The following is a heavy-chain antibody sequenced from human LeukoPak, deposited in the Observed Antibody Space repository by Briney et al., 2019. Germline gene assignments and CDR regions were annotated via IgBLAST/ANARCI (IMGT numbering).Heavy chain of an antibody. J-gene: IGHJ5*02. CDR1: GGSFSGYY. CDR2: INHSGST. V-gene: IGHV4-34*01. CDR3: ARSKVPATGNWFDP. Sequence: PSETLSLTCAVYGGSFSGYYWSWIRQPPGKGLELVGEINHSGSTNYNPSLKSRVTISVDTSKSQFSLKLSSVTAADTAVYYCARSKVPATGNWFDPWGQGTLVTVSS. D-gene: IGHD2-21*02.